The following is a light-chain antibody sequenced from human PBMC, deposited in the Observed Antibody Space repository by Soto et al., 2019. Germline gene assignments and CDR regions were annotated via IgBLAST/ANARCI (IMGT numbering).Light chain of an antibody. J-gene: IGKJ1*01. CDR2: SAS. V-gene: IGKV1-39*01. CDR3: QQGYRTPPT. CDR1: QSISTY. Sequence: DIQMTQSPSSLSASVGDRVTITCRASQSISTYLNWYQQKPGKAPKLLIYSASSLHTGVPSRFGGSGSGTDFTLTISSLQPEDFATYHCQQGYRTPPTFGQGTKVEI.